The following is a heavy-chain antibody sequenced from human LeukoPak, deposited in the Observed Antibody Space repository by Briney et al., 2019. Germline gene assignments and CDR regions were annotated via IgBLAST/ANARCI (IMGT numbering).Heavy chain of an antibody. CDR2: INHSGST. D-gene: IGHD3-22*01. CDR3: ARSEGDVSSGYQNYFDY. V-gene: IGHV4-34*01. CDR1: GGSLSGYY. Sequence: SETLSLTCAVYGGSLSGYYWSWIRQPPGKGLEWIGEINHSGSTNYNPSLKSRVTISVDTSKNQFSLKLSSVTAADTAVYYCARSEGDVSSGYQNYFDYWGQGTLVTVSS. J-gene: IGHJ4*02.